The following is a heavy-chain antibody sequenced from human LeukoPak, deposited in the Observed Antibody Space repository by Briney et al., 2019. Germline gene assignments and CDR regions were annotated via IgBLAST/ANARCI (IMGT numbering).Heavy chain of an antibody. CDR1: GYTFTGYY. CDR2: INPNSGGT. D-gene: IGHD1-14*01. CDR3: ARDTGTNWFDP. J-gene: IGHJ5*02. Sequence: ASVKVSCKASGYTFTGYYMHWVRQAPGQGLEWMGWINPNSGGTNYAQKFQGRATMTRDTSISTAYMELRRLRSDDTAVYYCARDTGTNWFDPWGQGTLVTVSS. V-gene: IGHV1-2*02.